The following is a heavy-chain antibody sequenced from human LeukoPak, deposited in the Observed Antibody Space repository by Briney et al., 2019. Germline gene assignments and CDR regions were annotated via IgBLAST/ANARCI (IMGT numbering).Heavy chain of an antibody. CDR1: GFTFDDYG. Sequence: PGGSLRLSCAASGFTFDDYGMSWVRQAPGKGLEWVSSISSSSSYIYYADSVKGRFTISRDNAKNSLYLQMNSLRAEDTAVYYCARDGGVVVTASDYWGQGTLVTVSS. D-gene: IGHD2-21*02. V-gene: IGHV3-21*01. J-gene: IGHJ4*02. CDR2: ISSSSSYI. CDR3: ARDGGVVVTASDY.